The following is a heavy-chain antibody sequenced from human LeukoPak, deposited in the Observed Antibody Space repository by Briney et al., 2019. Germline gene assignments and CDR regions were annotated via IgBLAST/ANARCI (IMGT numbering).Heavy chain of an antibody. CDR1: GFTFSSYS. Sequence: GGSLRLSCAASGFTFSSYSMNWVRQAPGKGLEWGSSISGISNYIYYADSVKGRLTISRDNAKNSLYLQMNNLSVEDTAVYYCARDARPTSALALPFYYYGMDFWGQGTTVTVSS. D-gene: IGHD1-26*01. J-gene: IGHJ6*02. CDR2: ISGISNYI. CDR3: ARDARPTSALALPFYYYGMDF. V-gene: IGHV3-21*01.